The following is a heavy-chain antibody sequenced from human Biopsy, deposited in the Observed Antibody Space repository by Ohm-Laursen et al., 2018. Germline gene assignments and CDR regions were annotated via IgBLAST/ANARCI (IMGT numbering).Heavy chain of an antibody. CDR2: SYYSGST. D-gene: IGHD2/OR15-2a*01. Sequence: SLTLSFTSSVFGCCISSDYWSWIRPASGKGLVWIVYSYYSGSTNDNPSLKSRVTISVDTSKNQFPLRLNSVTAADTAVYYCARATNSTGWRYYYFYGMDVWGQGTTVTVSS. J-gene: IGHJ6*02. CDR3: ARATNSTGWRYYYFYGMDV. V-gene: IGHV4-59*01. CDR1: GCCISSDY.